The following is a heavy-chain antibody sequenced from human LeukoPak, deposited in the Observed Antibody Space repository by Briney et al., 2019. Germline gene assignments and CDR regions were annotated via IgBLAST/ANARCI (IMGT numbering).Heavy chain of an antibody. J-gene: IGHJ5*02. CDR2: ISSSSSYI. CDR3: ARLIYGSGSYYWFDP. V-gene: IGHV3-21*01. D-gene: IGHD3-10*01. Sequence: GGSLRLSCAASGFTFSSYSMNWVRQAPGEGLEWVSSISSSSSYIYYADSVKGRFTISRDNAKNSLYLQMNSLRAEDTAVYYCARLIYGSGSYYWFDPWGQGTLVTVSS. CDR1: GFTFSSYS.